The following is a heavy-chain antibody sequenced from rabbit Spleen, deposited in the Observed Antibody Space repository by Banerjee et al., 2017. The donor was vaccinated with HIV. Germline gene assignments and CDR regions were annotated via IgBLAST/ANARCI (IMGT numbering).Heavy chain of an antibody. CDR1: GVSFSDKDV. J-gene: IGHJ4*01. D-gene: IGHD1-1*01. CDR2: VNIVTGKS. CDR3: ARDLVAVIGWNFNL. Sequence: EQLEESGGGLVKPEGSLTLTCKASGVSFSDKDVMCWVRQAPGKGLEWIACVNIVTGKSVYASWAKGRFTMSRTSSTTVTLQMTSLTAADTATYFCARDLVAVIGWNFNLWGPGTLVTV. V-gene: IGHV1S45*01.